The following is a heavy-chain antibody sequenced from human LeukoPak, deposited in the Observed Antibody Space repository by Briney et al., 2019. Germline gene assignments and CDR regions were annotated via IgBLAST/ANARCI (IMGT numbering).Heavy chain of an antibody. Sequence: ASVKVSCKASGYTFTCYAMNWVRQAPGQGLEWMGWINTNTGNPTYAQGFTGRFVFSLDTSVSTAYLQISSLKAEDTAVYYCARNYYYGSGSYSNYYYYGMDVWGQGTTVTVSS. CDR1: GYTFTCYA. CDR3: ARNYYYGSGSYSNYYYYGMDV. CDR2: INTNTGNP. J-gene: IGHJ6*02. V-gene: IGHV7-4-1*02. D-gene: IGHD3-10*01.